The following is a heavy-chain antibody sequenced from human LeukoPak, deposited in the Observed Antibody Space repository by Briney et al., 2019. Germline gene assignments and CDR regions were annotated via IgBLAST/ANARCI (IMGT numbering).Heavy chain of an antibody. J-gene: IGHJ3*02. CDR3: ARDWPHNWNYVDI. D-gene: IGHD1-7*01. Sequence: ASVKVSCKASGGTFSSYAISWVRQAPGQGLEWMGGIIPIFGTANYAQKFQGRVTITTDESTSTAYMELRSLRSDDTAVYYCARDWPHNWNYVDIWGQGTMVTVSS. CDR1: GGTFSSYA. CDR2: IIPIFGTA. V-gene: IGHV1-69*05.